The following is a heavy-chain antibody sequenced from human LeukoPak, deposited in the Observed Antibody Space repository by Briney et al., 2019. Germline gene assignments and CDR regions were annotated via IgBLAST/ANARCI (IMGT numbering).Heavy chain of an antibody. CDR3: AGLRGVDY. Sequence: GSLRLSCAASGFTFRSYGMHWVRPAPGKGLEWVAFIRYDGSNKYYADSVKGRFTISRDNSKNTLYLQMNSLRAEDTAVYYCAGLRGVDYWGQGTLVTVSS. D-gene: IGHD3-16*01. V-gene: IGHV3-30*02. J-gene: IGHJ4*02. CDR1: GFTFRSYG. CDR2: IRYDGSNK.